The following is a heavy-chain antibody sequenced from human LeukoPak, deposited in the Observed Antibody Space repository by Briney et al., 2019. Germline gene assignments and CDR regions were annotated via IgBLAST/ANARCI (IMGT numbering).Heavy chain of an antibody. D-gene: IGHD7-27*01. CDR3: ARELGRNAFDI. J-gene: IGHJ3*02. CDR2: INPNSGGT. CDR1: GYTFTANH. Sequence: ASVKVSCKASGYTFTANHMYWIRQAPGQGPECMGWINPNSGGTNYAQKFQSRITMTRDTSISTAYMELSRLTSDDTAIYFCARELGRNAFDIWGQGTMVTVSP. V-gene: IGHV1-2*02.